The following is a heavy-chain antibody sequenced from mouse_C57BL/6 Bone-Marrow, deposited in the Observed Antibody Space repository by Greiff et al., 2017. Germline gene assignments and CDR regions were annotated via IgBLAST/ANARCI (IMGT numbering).Heavy chain of an antibody. D-gene: IGHD1-1*01. CDR1: GFTFSSSA. V-gene: IGHV5-4*03. Sequence: EVKLVESGGGLVKPGGSLKLSCAASGFTFSSSAMSWVRQTPEKRLEWVATISDGGSYTYYPDNVKGRFTISRDNAKNNLYLQMSHLKSEDTAMYYCARIYYYGLFDYWGQGTTLTVSS. CDR2: ISDGGSYT. CDR3: ARIYYYGLFDY. J-gene: IGHJ2*01.